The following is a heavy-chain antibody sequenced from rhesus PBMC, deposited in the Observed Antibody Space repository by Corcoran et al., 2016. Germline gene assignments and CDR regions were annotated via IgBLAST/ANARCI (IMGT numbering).Heavy chain of an antibody. Sequence: DVQLVESGGGLVKPGGSLRLSCAASGFTFEDYAMSWVRQAPGKGLEWVSRFSWKSVTIYYASSVKGRFPISRDNAKNSLFLQMDRLRAEDTAVYYCTREDYWGQGVLVTVSS. CDR3: TREDY. CDR2: FSWKSVTI. J-gene: IGHJ4*01. V-gene: IGHV3-134*01. CDR1: GFTFEDYA.